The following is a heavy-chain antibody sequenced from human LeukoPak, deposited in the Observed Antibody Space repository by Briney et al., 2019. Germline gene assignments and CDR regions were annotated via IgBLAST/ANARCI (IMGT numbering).Heavy chain of an antibody. CDR1: GFTFSTYW. V-gene: IGHV3-7*01. CDR3: ARDRALYDSRRGYYYTEDDY. Sequence: GGSLRLSCAASGFTFSTYWMSWVRQAPGKGLEWVANINQDGSEKYYVDSVKGRFTISRDNARSSLYLQMNSLRADDTAVYYCARDRALYDSRRGYYYTEDDYWGQGTLVTVSS. CDR2: INQDGSEK. J-gene: IGHJ4*02. D-gene: IGHD3-22*01.